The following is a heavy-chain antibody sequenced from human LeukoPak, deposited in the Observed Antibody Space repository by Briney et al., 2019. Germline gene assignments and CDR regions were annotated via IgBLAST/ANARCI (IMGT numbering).Heavy chain of an antibody. J-gene: IGHJ6*03. Sequence: GGSLRLSCAASGFTFSTFAMIWVRQPPGKGLEWVSSIFPSGGEIHYADSVRGRFTISRDNSKSTLSLQMNSLRAEDTAVYYCARVMDCSSTSCAPYYMDVWGKGTTVTVSS. D-gene: IGHD2-2*01. CDR1: GFTFSTFA. CDR2: IFPSGGEI. CDR3: ARVMDCSSTSCAPYYMDV. V-gene: IGHV3-23*01.